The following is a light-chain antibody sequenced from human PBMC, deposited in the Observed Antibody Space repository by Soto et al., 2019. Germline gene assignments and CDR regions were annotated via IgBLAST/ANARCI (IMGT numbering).Light chain of an antibody. CDR3: QQRSNWPPIT. J-gene: IGKJ5*01. V-gene: IGKV3-11*01. CDR2: EAS. CDR1: QCVSSY. Sequence: EIVLTQSPATLSLSPGETATLSCRASQCVSSYLAWYQQKPGQAPRLLIYEASNEATGIPARFSGSGSGTDFTLTIRRLEPEDFAVYYCQQRSNWPPITVGQGRRLEI.